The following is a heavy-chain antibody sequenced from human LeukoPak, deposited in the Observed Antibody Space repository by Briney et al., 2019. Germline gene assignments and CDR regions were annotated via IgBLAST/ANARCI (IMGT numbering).Heavy chain of an antibody. J-gene: IGHJ5*02. D-gene: IGHD4-17*01. V-gene: IGHV4-34*01. CDR3: AREQMTTVTTRGDWFDP. CDR1: GGSFSDYY. CDR2: INHNGGI. Sequence: PSETLSLTCAVYGGSFSDYYWAWIRQPPGKGLEWIGEINHNGGINYNPSLKSRVTISVDTSKNQFSLKLSSVTAADTAVYYCAREQMTTVTTRGDWFDPWGQGTLVTVSS.